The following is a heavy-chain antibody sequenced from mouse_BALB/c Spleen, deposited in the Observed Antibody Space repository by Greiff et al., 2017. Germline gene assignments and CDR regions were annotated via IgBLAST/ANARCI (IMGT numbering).Heavy chain of an antibody. CDR3: ARLLRSMDY. CDR1: GYAFTNYL. CDR2: INPGSGGT. D-gene: IGHD1-1*01. V-gene: IGHV1-54*03. Sequence: QVQLQQSGAELVRPGTSVKVSCKASGYAFTNYLIEWVKQRPGQGLEWIGVINPGSGGTNYNEKFKGKATLTADKSSSTAYMQLSSLTSDDSAVYFCARLLRSMDYWGQGTSVTVSS. J-gene: IGHJ4*01.